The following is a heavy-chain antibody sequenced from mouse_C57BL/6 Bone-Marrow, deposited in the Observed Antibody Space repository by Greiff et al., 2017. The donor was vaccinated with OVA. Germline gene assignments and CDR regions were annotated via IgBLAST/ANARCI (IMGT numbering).Heavy chain of an antibody. D-gene: IGHD1-1*01. Sequence: VQLQQSGPELVKPGASVKISCKASGYAFSSSWMNWVKQRPGKGLEWIGRIYPGDGDTNYNGKFKGKATLTADKSSSTAYMQLSSLTSEDSAVYFCARGGLRAAYWGQGTLVTVSA. CDR3: ARGGLRAAY. CDR2: IYPGDGDT. CDR1: GYAFSSSW. V-gene: IGHV1-82*01. J-gene: IGHJ3*01.